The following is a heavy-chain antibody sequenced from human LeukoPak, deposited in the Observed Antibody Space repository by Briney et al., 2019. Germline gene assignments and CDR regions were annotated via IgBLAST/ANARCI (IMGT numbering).Heavy chain of an antibody. CDR3: ARDRRDSYGFNWFDP. D-gene: IGHD5-18*01. CDR1: GFTFSSYA. V-gene: IGHV3-23*01. CDR2: ISGSGGST. J-gene: IGHJ5*02. Sequence: GGSLRLSCAASGFTFSSYAMSWVRQAPGKGLEWVSAISGSGGSTNYADSVKGRFTISGDNSKNTLYLQMNSLRAEDTAVYYCARDRRDSYGFNWFDPWGQGTLVTVSS.